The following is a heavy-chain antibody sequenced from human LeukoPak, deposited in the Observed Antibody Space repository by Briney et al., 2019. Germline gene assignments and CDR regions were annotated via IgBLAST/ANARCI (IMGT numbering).Heavy chain of an antibody. J-gene: IGHJ4*02. CDR1: GFTFSSYS. Sequence: GGSLRLSCAASGFTFSSYSMNWVRQAPGKGLEWVSSISSSSSYIYYADSVKGRFTISRDNAKNSLYLQMNSLRAEDTAVYYCARTARFLEWLSPGHFDYWGQGTLVTVSS. V-gene: IGHV3-21*01. CDR2: ISSSSSYI. CDR3: ARTARFLEWLSPGHFDY. D-gene: IGHD3-3*01.